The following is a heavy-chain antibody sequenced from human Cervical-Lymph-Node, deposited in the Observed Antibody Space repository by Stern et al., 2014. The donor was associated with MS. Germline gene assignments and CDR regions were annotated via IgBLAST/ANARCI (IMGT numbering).Heavy chain of an antibody. CDR1: GDSIRNYF. D-gene: IGHD3-9*01. V-gene: IGHV4-59*08. CDR3: ARKADWRDYFDY. CDR2: IYYSGSA. J-gene: IGHJ4*02. Sequence: QVQLVQSGPGLLKPSETLSLTCTVSGDSIRNYFWTWIRQPPGRALEWIGYIYYSGSANYNPSLKSRVPMSVDPSKKQFSLKLSSVTAADTAVYYCARKADWRDYFDYWGQGTLVTVSS.